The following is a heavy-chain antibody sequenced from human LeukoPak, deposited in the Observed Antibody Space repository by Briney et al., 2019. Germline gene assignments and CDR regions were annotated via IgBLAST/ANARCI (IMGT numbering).Heavy chain of an antibody. Sequence: SETLSLTCTVSGGSISSSSYYWGWIRQPPGKGLEWIGNIYYSGSTYYNPSLKSRVTISVDTSRNQFSLKLSSVTAADTAVYYCVRFSGDSSVHDAFDIWGQGTMVTVSS. J-gene: IGHJ3*02. V-gene: IGHV4-39*07. CDR2: IYYSGST. CDR1: GGSISSSSYY. D-gene: IGHD3-22*01. CDR3: VRFSGDSSVHDAFDI.